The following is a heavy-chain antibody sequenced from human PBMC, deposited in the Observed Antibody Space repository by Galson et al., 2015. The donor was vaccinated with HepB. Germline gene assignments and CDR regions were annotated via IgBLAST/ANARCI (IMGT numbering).Heavy chain of an antibody. CDR2: IYHTGTT. CDR3: ARHHYYYDSNNSFNWYFDL. Sequence: SETLSLTCTVSGGSINNFDMYWGWIRQPPGKGLEWLGTIYHTGTTYYNPSLMSRVTISVDTSKNQFSLRLSPVTAADMAVYYCARHHYYYDSNNSFNWYFDLWGLGALVTVSS. V-gene: IGHV4-39*01. D-gene: IGHD3-22*01. J-gene: IGHJ2*01. CDR1: GGSINNFDMY.